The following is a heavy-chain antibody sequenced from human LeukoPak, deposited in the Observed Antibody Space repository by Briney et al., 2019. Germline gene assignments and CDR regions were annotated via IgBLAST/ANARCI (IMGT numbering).Heavy chain of an antibody. Sequence: GGSLRLSCAASGFTVSNNYMTWVRQAPGKGLEWVSVIYSGGSTYYADPVQGRFTISRDNSKNTLYLQMNSLRAEDTAVYYCARGGSGNWNAPFDYWGQGTLVTVSS. V-gene: IGHV3-53*01. D-gene: IGHD1-1*01. J-gene: IGHJ4*02. CDR1: GFTVSNNY. CDR2: IYSGGST. CDR3: ARGGSGNWNAPFDY.